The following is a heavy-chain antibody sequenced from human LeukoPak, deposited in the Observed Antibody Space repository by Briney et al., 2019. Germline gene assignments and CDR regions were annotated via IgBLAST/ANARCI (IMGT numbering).Heavy chain of an antibody. Sequence: SETLSLTCAVYGGSFSGYYWSWIRQPPGKGLEWIGEINHSGSTNYNPSLKSRVTISVDTSKNQFSLKLSSVTAADTAVYYCARRSPKGVVGALGFDCWGQGTLVTVSS. J-gene: IGHJ4*02. CDR2: INHSGST. V-gene: IGHV4-34*01. CDR1: GGSFSGYY. D-gene: IGHD1-26*01. CDR3: ARRSPKGVVGALGFDC.